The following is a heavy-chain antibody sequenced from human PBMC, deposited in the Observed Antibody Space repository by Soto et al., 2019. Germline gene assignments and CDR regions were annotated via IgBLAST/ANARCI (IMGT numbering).Heavy chain of an antibody. CDR1: GGSFSSYA. Sequence: QVQLVQSGAEVKKPGSSVKVSCKASGGSFSSYAISWVRQAPVQGLEWMGGGIPIFGAPTYAQKFQGRVTIIADKSTSTAYMELSSLRSEDTALYYCARAGPVSGNHAFDIWGQGTLVTVSS. D-gene: IGHD6-19*01. V-gene: IGHV1-69*06. CDR2: GIPIFGAP. J-gene: IGHJ3*02. CDR3: ARAGPVSGNHAFDI.